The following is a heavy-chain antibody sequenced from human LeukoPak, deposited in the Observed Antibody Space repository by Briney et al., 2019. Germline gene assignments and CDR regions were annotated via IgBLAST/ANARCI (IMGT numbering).Heavy chain of an antibody. CDR3: AKDKTSSGWYVDY. Sequence: GGSLRLSCAASGFTVSSNYMSWVRQAPGKGLEWVSVIYSGGSTYYADSVKGRFTISRDNSKNTLYLQMNSLRAEDTAVYYCAKDKTSSGWYVDYWGQGTLVTVSS. V-gene: IGHV3-66*01. CDR1: GFTVSSNY. D-gene: IGHD6-19*01. J-gene: IGHJ4*02. CDR2: IYSGGST.